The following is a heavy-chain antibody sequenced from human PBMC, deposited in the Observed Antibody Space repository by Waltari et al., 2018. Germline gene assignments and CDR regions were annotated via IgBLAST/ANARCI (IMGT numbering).Heavy chain of an antibody. CDR2: ISYDGSNK. Sequence: QVQLVESGGGVVQPGRSLSLSCAASGFTFSSYAMHWVRQAPGKGLEWVAVISYDGSNKYYADSVKGRFTISRDNSKNTLYLQMNSLRAEDTAVYYCARAYDSSGHFDYWGQGTLVTVSS. V-gene: IGHV3-30-3*01. CDR1: GFTFSSYA. CDR3: ARAYDSSGHFDY. D-gene: IGHD3-22*01. J-gene: IGHJ4*02.